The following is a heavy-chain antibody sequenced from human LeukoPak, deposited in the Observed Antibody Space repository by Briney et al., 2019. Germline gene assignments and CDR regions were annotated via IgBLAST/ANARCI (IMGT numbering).Heavy chain of an antibody. Sequence: GGSLRLSCSASGFTFSSYAMHWVRQAPGKGQEYVSAISSNGGSTYYADSVKGRFTISRDNSKNTLYLQMSSLRAEDTAVYYCVTPSDYDFWSGPEYFQHWGQGTLVTVSS. CDR2: ISSNGGST. J-gene: IGHJ1*01. V-gene: IGHV3-64D*06. CDR3: VTPSDYDFWSGPEYFQH. CDR1: GFTFSSYA. D-gene: IGHD3-3*01.